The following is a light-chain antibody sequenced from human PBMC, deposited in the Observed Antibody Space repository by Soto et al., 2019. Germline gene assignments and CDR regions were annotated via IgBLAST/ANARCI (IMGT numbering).Light chain of an antibody. CDR1: SSDVGAYRY. Sequence: QSVLTQPASVSGSPGQSITISCPGSSSDVGAYRYVSWFQQHPGRAPKLIIYEVSNRPSGVSDRFSGSKSGNTASLTISGLKAEDEADYHCSSYTTTTAWVFGGGTKLTVL. V-gene: IGLV2-14*01. J-gene: IGLJ3*02. CDR3: SSYTTTTAWV. CDR2: EVS.